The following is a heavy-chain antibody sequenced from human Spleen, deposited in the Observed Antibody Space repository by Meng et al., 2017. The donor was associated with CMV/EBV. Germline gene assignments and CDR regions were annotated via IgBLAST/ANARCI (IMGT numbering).Heavy chain of an antibody. CDR2: IYYAGST. J-gene: IGHJ5*02. CDR3: ARGATYGSGRAWFDP. CDR1: GDSISSSRYY. Sequence: SETLSLTCIVSGDSISSSRYYWGWIRQPPGKGLEWIGSIYYAGSTYYNSSLTSRVTISLDASKNEFSLKLTSVSAADTAVYYCARGATYGSGRAWFDPWGQGTLVTVSS. D-gene: IGHD3-10*01. V-gene: IGHV4-39*07.